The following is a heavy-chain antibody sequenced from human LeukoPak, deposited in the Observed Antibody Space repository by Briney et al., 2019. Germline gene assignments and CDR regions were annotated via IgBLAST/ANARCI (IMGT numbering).Heavy chain of an antibody. CDR1: GFTVSSNY. D-gene: IGHD5-18*01. V-gene: IGHV3-53*01. CDR3: ARDLRHGYSYVNYYYGMDV. CDR2: IYSGGST. J-gene: IGHJ6*02. Sequence: GGSLRLSCAASGFTVSSNYMSWVRQAPGKGLEWASVIYSGGSTYYADSVKGRFTISRDNSKNTLYLQMNSLRAEDTAVYYCARDLRHGYSYVNYYYGMDVWGQGTTVTVSS.